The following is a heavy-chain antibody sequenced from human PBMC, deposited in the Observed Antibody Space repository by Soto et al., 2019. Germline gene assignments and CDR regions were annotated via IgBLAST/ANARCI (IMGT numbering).Heavy chain of an antibody. CDR3: ARVSWREKYGMDV. V-gene: IGHV3-11*01. Sequence: PGGSLRLSCAASEFTFSDSYMSWVRQPQGKGLEWISYITVSGNTVYYADSLKGQFTISRDNAKNSLKLKMNRLRAEDTAVYYCARVSWREKYGMDVWGQETTVTVSS. J-gene: IGHJ6*02. CDR2: ITVSGNTV. CDR1: EFTFSDSY.